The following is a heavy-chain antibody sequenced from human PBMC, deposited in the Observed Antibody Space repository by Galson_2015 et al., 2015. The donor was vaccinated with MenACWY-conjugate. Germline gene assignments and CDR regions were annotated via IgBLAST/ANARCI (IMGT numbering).Heavy chain of an antibody. D-gene: IGHD2-15*01. Sequence: SLRLSCAASGFTVSSNYMSWVRQAPGKGLEWVSVIYSGGSTYYADSVKGRFTISRDNSKNTLYLQMNSLRAEDTAVYYCANKELLGSSPAEYFQHWGQGTLVTVSS. V-gene: IGHV3-53*01. J-gene: IGHJ1*01. CDR3: ANKELLGSSPAEYFQH. CDR1: GFTVSSNY. CDR2: IYSGGST.